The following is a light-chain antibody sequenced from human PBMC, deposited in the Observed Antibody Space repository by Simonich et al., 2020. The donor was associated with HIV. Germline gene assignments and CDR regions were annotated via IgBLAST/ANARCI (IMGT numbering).Light chain of an antibody. CDR2: VVT. J-gene: IGLJ2*01. V-gene: IGLV2-14*03. Sequence: QSALTQPASVSGSPGQSITLSCTGTSSDVGGYNYVSWYQQHPGKAPKLIIFVVTNRPSGVSNRFSGSKSGNTASLTISGLQAEDEADYYCSSYTSISPWIFGGGTKLTVL. CDR1: SSDVGGYNY. CDR3: SSYTSISPWI.